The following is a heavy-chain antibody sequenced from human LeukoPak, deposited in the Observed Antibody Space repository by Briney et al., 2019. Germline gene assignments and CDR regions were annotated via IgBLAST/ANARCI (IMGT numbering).Heavy chain of an antibody. Sequence: SETLSLTCTVSGGSISSSSYYWGWIRQPPGKGLEWIGSIYYSGSTYYNPSLKSRVTISVDTSKNQFSLKLSSVTAADTAVYYCARPRSSGTKGVDFDYWGQGTLVTVSS. V-gene: IGHV4-39*01. J-gene: IGHJ4*02. D-gene: IGHD3-22*01. CDR3: ARPRSSGTKGVDFDY. CDR2: IYYSGST. CDR1: GGSISSSSYY.